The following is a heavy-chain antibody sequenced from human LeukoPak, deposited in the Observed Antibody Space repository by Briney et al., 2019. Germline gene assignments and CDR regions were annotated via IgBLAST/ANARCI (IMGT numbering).Heavy chain of an antibody. CDR1: GFTFRSYS. V-gene: IGHV3-21*01. Sequence: GGSLRLSCVASGFTFRSYSMNWVRQAPGKGLEWVSSISTSSSYIYYADSVKGRFTISRDNAKNLLYLQMNSLRAEDTAVYHCARDRSTNSYAEYFFDYWGQGTLVTVSS. CDR3: ARDRSTNSYAEYFFDY. CDR2: ISTSSSYI. D-gene: IGHD3-16*01. J-gene: IGHJ4*02.